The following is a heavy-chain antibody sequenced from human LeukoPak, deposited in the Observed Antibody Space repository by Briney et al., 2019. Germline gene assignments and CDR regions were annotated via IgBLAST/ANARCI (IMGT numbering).Heavy chain of an antibody. D-gene: IGHD2-21*01. CDR2: INHDGSGK. CDR1: GFTFSTYW. V-gene: IGHV3-7*01. Sequence: GGSLTLTCVASGFTFSTYWMSWVRQAPGKGLEWVANINHDGSGKYYVGSVKGRLTISRDNAKNSLYLQMNSLGVEDTAGYYCASDPSNIAAHDAFNFWGQGKAVTVSS. CDR3: ASDPSNIAAHDAFNF. J-gene: IGHJ3*01.